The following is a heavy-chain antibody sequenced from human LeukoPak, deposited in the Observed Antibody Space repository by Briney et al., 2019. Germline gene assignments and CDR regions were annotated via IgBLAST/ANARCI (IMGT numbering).Heavy chain of an antibody. CDR3: ARAGGQQLPYY. CDR2: IIPILGIA. V-gene: IGHV1-69*04. Sequence: ASVKVSCKASGGTFSSYAISWVRQAPGQGLEWMGRIIPILGIANYAQKFQGRVTITADKSTSTAYMELSSLRSEDTAVYYCARAGGQQLPYYWGQGTLVTVSS. D-gene: IGHD6-13*01. J-gene: IGHJ4*02. CDR1: GGTFSSYA.